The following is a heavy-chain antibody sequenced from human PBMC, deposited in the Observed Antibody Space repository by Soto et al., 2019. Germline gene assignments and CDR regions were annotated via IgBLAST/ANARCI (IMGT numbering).Heavy chain of an antibody. Sequence: QVQLVESGGGVVQPGRSLRLSCAASGFTFSSYGMHWVRQAPDKGLEWVAVIWYDGSNKYYADSVKGRFTISRDNSKNTLYLQMNSLRAEDTAVYYCARVSGSGYYYYYYMDVWGKGTTVTVSS. J-gene: IGHJ6*03. CDR3: ARVSGSGYYYYYYMDV. D-gene: IGHD3-10*01. V-gene: IGHV3-33*01. CDR2: IWYDGSNK. CDR1: GFTFSSYG.